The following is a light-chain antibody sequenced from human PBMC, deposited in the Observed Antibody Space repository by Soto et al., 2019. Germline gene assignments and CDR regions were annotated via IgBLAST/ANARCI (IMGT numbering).Light chain of an antibody. CDR2: RAS. V-gene: IGKV4-1*01. CDR3: QQYYTTPRT. CDR1: QSVLYSSNNKNY. J-gene: IGKJ1*01. Sequence: DIVMTQSPDSLAVSLGERATINCKSSQSVLYSSNNKNYLAWYQQKPGQPPKLLLYRASTRESGVPDRFSGSGSWTDFTLTISTLQAEDVAVYYCQQYYTTPRTFGQGTKVEIK.